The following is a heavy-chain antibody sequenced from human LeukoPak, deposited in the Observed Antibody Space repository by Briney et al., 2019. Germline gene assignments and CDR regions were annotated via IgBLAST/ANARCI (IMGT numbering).Heavy chain of an antibody. CDR3: ASGRWLQANWVIDS. CDR2: ISSTSNYI. J-gene: IGHJ4*02. Sequence: PGGSLRLSCAASGFTFSSYSMYWVRQAPGKGLKWVSSISSTSNYIYYADSVKGRFTISRDNAKNSLYLQMNGLRAEDTAVYYCASGRWLQANWVIDSWGQGTLVTVSS. V-gene: IGHV3-21*01. CDR1: GFTFSSYS. D-gene: IGHD5-24*01.